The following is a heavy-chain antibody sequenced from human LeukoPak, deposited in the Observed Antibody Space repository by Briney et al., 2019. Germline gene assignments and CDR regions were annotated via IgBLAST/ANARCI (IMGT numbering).Heavy chain of an antibody. V-gene: IGHV4-34*01. D-gene: IGHD6-19*01. CDR3: ARGIAVAGQGFDY. CDR2: INHSGST. Sequence: PSETLSLTCAVYGGSFSGYYWSWIRQPPGKGLEWIGEINHSGSTNYNPSLKSRVIISVDTSKNQFSLKLGSVTAADTAVYYCARGIAVAGQGFDYWGQGTLVTVSS. J-gene: IGHJ4*02. CDR1: GGSFSGYY.